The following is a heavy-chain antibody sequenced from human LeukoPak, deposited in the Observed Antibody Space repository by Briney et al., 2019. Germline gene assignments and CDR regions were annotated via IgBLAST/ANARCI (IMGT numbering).Heavy chain of an antibody. CDR1: GFTFSSYS. V-gene: IGHV3-21*01. D-gene: IGHD6-19*01. CDR2: ISSSGSYI. CDR3: ARDGSGWYYFDY. J-gene: IGHJ4*02. Sequence: GGSLRLSCAASGFTFSSYSMNWVRQAPGKGLEWVSSISSSGSYIYYADSVKGRFTISRDNAKNSLYLQVNSLRAEDTAVYYCARDGSGWYYFDYWGQGTLVTVSS.